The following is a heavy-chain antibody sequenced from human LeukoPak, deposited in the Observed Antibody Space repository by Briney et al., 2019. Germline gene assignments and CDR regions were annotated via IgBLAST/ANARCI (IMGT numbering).Heavy chain of an antibody. D-gene: IGHD3-10*01. J-gene: IGHJ4*02. CDR2: ITSDGGTT. CDR1: GFTFSTYA. Sequence: PGRSLRLSCSASGFTFSTYAMHWVRQAPGKGLEYVSAITSDGGTTYYADSVKGRFTISRDNSKNTLYLQVNSLRAEDTAVYYCVKDQSGSGSWWGQGTLVTVSS. CDR3: VKDQSGSGSW. V-gene: IGHV3-64D*06.